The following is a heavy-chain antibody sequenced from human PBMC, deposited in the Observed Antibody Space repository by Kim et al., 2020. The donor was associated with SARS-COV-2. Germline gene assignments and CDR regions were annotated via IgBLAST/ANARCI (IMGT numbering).Heavy chain of an antibody. CDR3: AKDGTDSVPFYYYYYGMDV. V-gene: IGHV3-23*01. J-gene: IGHJ6*02. CDR1: GFTFSSYA. D-gene: IGHD1-26*01. CDR2: ISGSGGST. Sequence: GGSLRLSCAASGFTFSSYAMSWVRQAPGKGLEWVSAISGSGGSTYYADSVKGRFTISRDNSKNTLYLQMNSLRAEDTAVYYCAKDGTDSVPFYYYYYGMDVWGQGTTVTVSS.